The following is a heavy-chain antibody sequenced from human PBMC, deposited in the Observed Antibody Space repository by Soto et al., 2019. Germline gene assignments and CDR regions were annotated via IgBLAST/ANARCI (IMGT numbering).Heavy chain of an antibody. D-gene: IGHD1-7*01. CDR3: AKNQERELPRVIDF. CDR2: MSGSSSTT. CDR1: GLTFSNYA. Sequence: GGSLRLSCATSGLTFSNYAMSWVRQAPGGGLEWVSSMSGSSSTTYYADSVKGRFTISRDRSKNTLYLQMSSLRAEDTALYYCAKNQERELPRVIDFWRQGTLVTVSS. J-gene: IGHJ4*02. V-gene: IGHV3-23*01.